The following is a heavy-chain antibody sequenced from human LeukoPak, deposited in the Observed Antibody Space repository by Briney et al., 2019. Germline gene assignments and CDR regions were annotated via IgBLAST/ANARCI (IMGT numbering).Heavy chain of an antibody. J-gene: IGHJ2*01. CDR2: IFNSGST. Sequence: SETLSLTCTVSGGSISSYYWSWIRQPPGKGLEWIGYIFNSGSTNYNPSLESRVTISVDTSQNQFSLKLNSVTAADTAVYYCAGRRDYYDSSGYLYWYFDVWGRGTLVTVSS. CDR1: GGSISSYY. D-gene: IGHD3-22*01. CDR3: AGRRDYYDSSGYLYWYFDV. V-gene: IGHV4-59*12.